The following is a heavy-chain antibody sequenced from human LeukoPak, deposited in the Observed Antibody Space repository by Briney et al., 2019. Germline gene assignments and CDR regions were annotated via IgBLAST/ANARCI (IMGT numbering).Heavy chain of an antibody. Sequence: TGGSLRLSCAASGFTFSSYSMNWVRQAPGKGLEWVSSISSSSSYIYYADSVKGRFTISRDNATNSLYLQMNSLRAEDTAVYYCARANLLLRYSLLWGQGTLVTVSS. CDR1: GFTFSSYS. J-gene: IGHJ4*02. V-gene: IGHV3-21*01. CDR3: ARANLLLRYSLL. D-gene: IGHD5-18*01. CDR2: ISSSSSYI.